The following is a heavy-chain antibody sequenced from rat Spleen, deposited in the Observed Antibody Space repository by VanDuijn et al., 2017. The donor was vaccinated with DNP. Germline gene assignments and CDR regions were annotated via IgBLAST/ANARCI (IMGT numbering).Heavy chain of an antibody. Sequence: EVQLVESGGGLVQPGRSLKLSCAASGFTFSDYYMAWVRQAPTKGLEWVAYISYDGGGSYYGDSVKGRFTISRDNAKSTLYLQMNSLRSEDTATYYCTTLNFYASLAEYFDYWGQGVMVTVSS. J-gene: IGHJ2*01. CDR3: TTLNFYASLAEYFDY. CDR2: ISYDGGGS. V-gene: IGHV5-20*01. D-gene: IGHD1-12*01. CDR1: GFTFSDYY.